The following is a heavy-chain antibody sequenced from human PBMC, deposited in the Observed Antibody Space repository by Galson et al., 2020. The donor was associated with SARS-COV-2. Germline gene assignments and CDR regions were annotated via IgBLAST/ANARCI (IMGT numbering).Heavy chain of an antibody. CDR1: GGSFIDYS. CDR3: ARGGSRPIMVFDYYYFYMDV. V-gene: IGHV4-34*01. Sequence: SQTLSLTCAVYGGSFIDYSWTWVRQPPGKGLEWIGEISHSGSTNYSPSLKSRVFMSVDTSKNQFSLKLRSVTAADTAVYYCARGGSRPIMVFDYYYFYMDVWGKGTTVTVSS. CDR2: ISHSGST. J-gene: IGHJ6*03. D-gene: IGHD2-8*01.